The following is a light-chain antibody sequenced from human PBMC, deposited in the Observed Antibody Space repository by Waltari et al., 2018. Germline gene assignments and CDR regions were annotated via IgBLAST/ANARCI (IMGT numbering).Light chain of an antibody. V-gene: IGKV4-1*01. J-gene: IGKJ1*01. CDR3: QQYYGTPPT. Sequence: DIVMTQSPDSLAVSLGERATINCKSSQSVLYSSNNKNHLAWYQQKPGQPPKLLVYWASTREDGVPDRFSGSGSGTDFTLTISSLQAEDVAVYYCQQYYGTPPTFGQGTKVEIK. CDR2: WAS. CDR1: QSVLYSSNNKNH.